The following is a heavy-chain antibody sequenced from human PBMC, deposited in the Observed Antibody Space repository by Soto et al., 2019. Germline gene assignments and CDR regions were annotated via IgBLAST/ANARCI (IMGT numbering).Heavy chain of an antibody. V-gene: IGHV3-7*01. CDR2: IKEDGSEK. CDR1: GFTFNRHW. D-gene: IGHD1-1*01. CDR3: VRPGWNPPDY. J-gene: IGHJ4*02. Sequence: EVQLVESGGGLVQPGGSLRLSCAVSGFTFNRHWMSWVRQTPGKGLEWVASIKEDGSEKSYVDSVKGRFTISRDNAKNSLFLQMNSLRVEDTAVYYCVRPGWNPPDYWGQGTRVTVSS.